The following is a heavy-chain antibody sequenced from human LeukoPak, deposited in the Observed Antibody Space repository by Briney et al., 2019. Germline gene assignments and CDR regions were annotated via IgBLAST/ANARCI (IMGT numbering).Heavy chain of an antibody. CDR1: GFTFSSYA. Sequence: GGSLRLSCAASGFTFSSYAISWVRQAPGKGLEWVSTISYSGGSTYYADSVKGRFTISRDNSKNTLYLQVNSLRAEDTAVYYCAKDLHAAQYFYYNGMDVWGQGTTVTVSS. CDR2: ISYSGGST. CDR3: AKDLHAAQYFYYNGMDV. V-gene: IGHV3-23*01. J-gene: IGHJ6*02. D-gene: IGHD2-15*01.